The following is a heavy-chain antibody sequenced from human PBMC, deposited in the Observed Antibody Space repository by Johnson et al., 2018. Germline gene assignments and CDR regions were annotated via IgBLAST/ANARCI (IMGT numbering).Heavy chain of an antibody. Sequence: QVQLVQSGGGVVQPGRSLRLSCAASRFAFSSFGIHWVRQAPGKGLEWVALISHDGRDEYYADSVKGRFTISRDNSKNTMYLQMNSLRGEDTAVYYCVKGVGALTTVDAFDSWGQGTTVIVSS. CDR1: RFAFSSFG. J-gene: IGHJ3*02. CDR3: VKGVGALTTVDAFDS. D-gene: IGHD4-17*01. V-gene: IGHV3-30*18. CDR2: ISHDGRDE.